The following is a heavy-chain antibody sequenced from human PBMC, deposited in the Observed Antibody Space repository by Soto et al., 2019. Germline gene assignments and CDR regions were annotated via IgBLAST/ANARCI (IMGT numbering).Heavy chain of an antibody. Sequence: GGSLRLSCAASGFTFSGSAMHWVRQASGKGLGWVGRIRSKANSYATAYAASVKGRFTISRDDSKNTAYLQMNGLKTEDTAAYYCIVATIDFDYWGQGTLVTVSS. CDR1: GFTFSGSA. CDR2: IRSKANSYAT. V-gene: IGHV3-73*01. CDR3: IVATIDFDY. J-gene: IGHJ4*02. D-gene: IGHD5-12*01.